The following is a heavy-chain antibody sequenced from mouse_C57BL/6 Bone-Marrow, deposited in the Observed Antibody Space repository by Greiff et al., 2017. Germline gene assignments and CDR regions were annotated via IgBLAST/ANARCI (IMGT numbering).Heavy chain of an antibody. CDR1: GYTFTSYW. CDR3: AREGYSNYEMDY. J-gene: IGHJ4*01. Sequence: QVQLQQPGAELVLPGASVKLSCKASGYTFTSYWMHWVKQRPGQGLEWIGEIDPSDSYTNYNQKFKGKSTLTVDKSSSTAYMQLSSLTSEDSAVYYSAREGYSNYEMDYWGQGTSVTVSS. CDR2: IDPSDSYT. D-gene: IGHD2-5*01. V-gene: IGHV1-69*01.